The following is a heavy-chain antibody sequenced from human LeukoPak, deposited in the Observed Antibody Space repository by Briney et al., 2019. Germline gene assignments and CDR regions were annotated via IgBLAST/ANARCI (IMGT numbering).Heavy chain of an antibody. V-gene: IGHV3-30-3*01. CDR3: ARDWYYYDSSGYLGLAFDAFDI. J-gene: IGHJ3*02. Sequence: GGSLRLSCAASGFTFSSYAMHWVRQAPGKGLERVAVISYDGSNKYYADSVKGRFTISRDNSKNTLYLQMNSLRAEDTAVYYCARDWYYYDSSGYLGLAFDAFDIWGQGTMVTVSS. CDR2: ISYDGSNK. D-gene: IGHD3-22*01. CDR1: GFTFSSYA.